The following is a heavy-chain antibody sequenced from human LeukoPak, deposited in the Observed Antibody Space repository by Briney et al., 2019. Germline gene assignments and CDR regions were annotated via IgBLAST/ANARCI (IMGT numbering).Heavy chain of an antibody. D-gene: IGHD6-19*01. CDR1: GGTFSSYA. CDR2: IIPIFGTA. V-gene: IGHV1-69*05. Sequence: ASVKVSCKASGGTFSSYAISWVRQAPGQGLEWMGGIIPIFGTANYAQKFQGRVTITTDDSTSTAFMELSSLRSEDTAVYYCARGRYSSGRTPTYFDYWGRGTAVTVSS. J-gene: IGHJ4*03. CDR3: ARGRYSSGRTPTYFDY.